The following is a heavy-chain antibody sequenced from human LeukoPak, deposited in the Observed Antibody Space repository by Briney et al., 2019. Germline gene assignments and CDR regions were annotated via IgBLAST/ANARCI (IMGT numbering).Heavy chain of an antibody. D-gene: IGHD6-19*01. CDR1: GFTFSSYA. Sequence: GGSLRLSCAASGFTFSSYAMHWVRQAPGKGLEWMAVISYDGSNKYYADSVKGRFTISRDNSKNTLYLQMNSLRVEDTAVYYCARDGSGWSVYWGQGTLVTVSS. V-gene: IGHV3-30-3*01. CDR3: ARDGSGWSVY. J-gene: IGHJ4*02. CDR2: ISYDGSNK.